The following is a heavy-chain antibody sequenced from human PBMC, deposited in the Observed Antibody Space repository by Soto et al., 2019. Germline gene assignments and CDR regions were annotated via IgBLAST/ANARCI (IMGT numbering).Heavy chain of an antibody. J-gene: IGHJ5*02. CDR2: INPNSGHT. CDR1: GYIFTTYG. Sequence: QIQLLQSGAEVKKPGTSVKVSCQASGYIFTTYGIIWVRQAPGQGLEWMGWINPNSGHTNYAQNLKDRPTMTTDTSTNTAYMELRSLRSNDTAVYFCARGQVVNFDNWFDPWGQGTLVTVSS. D-gene: IGHD3-22*01. CDR3: ARGQVVNFDNWFDP. V-gene: IGHV1-18*01.